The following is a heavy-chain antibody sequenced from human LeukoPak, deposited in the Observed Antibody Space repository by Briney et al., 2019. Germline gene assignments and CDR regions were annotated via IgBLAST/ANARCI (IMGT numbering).Heavy chain of an antibody. CDR2: ISYDGTNK. Sequence: GRSLRLSCAASEFTFSNYGMHWVRQAPGKGLEWVAVISYDGTNKYYADSVKGRFTISRDNSKNTLYLQMNSLRAEDTAVYYCASAIAVAGYYFDYWGQGALVTVSS. D-gene: IGHD6-19*01. CDR1: EFTFSNYG. V-gene: IGHV3-30*03. J-gene: IGHJ4*02. CDR3: ASAIAVAGYYFDY.